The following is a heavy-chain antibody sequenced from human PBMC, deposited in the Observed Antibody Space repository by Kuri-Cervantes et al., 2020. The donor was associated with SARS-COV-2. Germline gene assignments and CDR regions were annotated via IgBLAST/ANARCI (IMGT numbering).Heavy chain of an antibody. Sequence: GGSLRLSCKGSGYSFTSDWIAWVRQMPGKGLECMGIIYPDDSDTRYTPSFQGQVTISADKSISTAYPQWSSLKASDTAMYYCARLTGRFYFDYWGQGTLVTVSS. CDR2: IYPDDSDT. J-gene: IGHJ4*02. D-gene: IGHD7-27*01. CDR3: ARLTGRFYFDY. V-gene: IGHV5-51*01. CDR1: GYSFTSDW.